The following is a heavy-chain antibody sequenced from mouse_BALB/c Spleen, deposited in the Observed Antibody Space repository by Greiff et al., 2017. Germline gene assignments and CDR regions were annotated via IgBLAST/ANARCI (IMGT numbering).Heavy chain of an antibody. CDR3: ASLTTNAMDY. J-gene: IGHJ4*01. Sequence: DVKLVESGPGLVKPSQSLSLTCTVTGYSITSDYAWNWIRQFPGNKLEWMGYISYSGSTSYNPSLKSRISITRDTSKNQFFLQLNSVTTEDTATYYCASLTTNAMDYWGQGTSVTVSS. V-gene: IGHV3-2*02. CDR1: GYSITSDYA. CDR2: ISYSGST. D-gene: IGHD1-1*01.